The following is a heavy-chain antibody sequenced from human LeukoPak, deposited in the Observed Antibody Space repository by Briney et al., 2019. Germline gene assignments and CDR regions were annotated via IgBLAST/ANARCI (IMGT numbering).Heavy chain of an antibody. CDR1: GFTFDDYA. D-gene: IGHD4-17*01. J-gene: IGHJ4*02. CDR2: INWDGGST. Sequence: GGSLRLSCAASGFTFDDYAMSWVRQAPGKGLEWVTSINWDGGSTTYVDSVKGRFTISRDNSKNTLYLQMNSLRAEDTAVYYCARETVTSPYYFDYWGQGTLVTVSS. CDR3: ARETVTSPYYFDY. V-gene: IGHV3-20*04.